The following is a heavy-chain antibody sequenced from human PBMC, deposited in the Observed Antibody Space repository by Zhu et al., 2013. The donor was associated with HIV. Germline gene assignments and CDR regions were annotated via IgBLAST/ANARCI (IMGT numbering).Heavy chain of an antibody. CDR1: NYFITSGHS. V-gene: IGHV4-38-2*02. Sequence: QVQLQESGPGLVKSSETLSLTCIVSNYFITSGHSWGWFRRPPGKGLEWIGTVYHSGSTYYNPSLKRRVTMSVDTSQNQFSLKLTSVTAPDTAVYYCARGGWRGTGLGFWGQGILVTVSS. J-gene: IGHJ4*02. CDR3: ARGGWRGTGLGF. CDR2: VYHSGST. D-gene: IGHD1-1*01.